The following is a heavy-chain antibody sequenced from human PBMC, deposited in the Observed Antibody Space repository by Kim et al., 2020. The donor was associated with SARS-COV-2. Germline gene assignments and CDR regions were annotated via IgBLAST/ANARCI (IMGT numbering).Heavy chain of an antibody. J-gene: IGHJ4*02. CDR3: AKGRWKYRNCDGDF. Sequence: ADSVKGRFTISRDNSKNTLYLQMSGLRAEDTAVYFCAKGRWKYRNCDGDFWGQGTLVTVSS. D-gene: IGHD1-7*01. V-gene: IGHV3-23*01.